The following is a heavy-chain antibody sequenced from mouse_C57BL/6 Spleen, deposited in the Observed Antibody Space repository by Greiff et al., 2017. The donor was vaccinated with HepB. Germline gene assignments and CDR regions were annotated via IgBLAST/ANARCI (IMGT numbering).Heavy chain of an antibody. CDR3: ARSDGNYLYYAMDY. J-gene: IGHJ4*01. V-gene: IGHV1-52*01. CDR2: IDPSDSET. D-gene: IGHD2-1*01. CDR1: GYTFTSYW. Sequence: QVHVKQPGAELVRPGSSVKLSCKASGYTFTSYWMHWVKQRPIQGLEWIGNIDPSDSETHYNQKFKDKATLTVDKSSSTAYMQLSSLTSEDSAVYYCARSDGNYLYYAMDYWGQGTSVTVSS.